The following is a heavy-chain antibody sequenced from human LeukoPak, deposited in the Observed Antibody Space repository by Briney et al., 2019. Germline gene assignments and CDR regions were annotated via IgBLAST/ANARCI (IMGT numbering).Heavy chain of an antibody. V-gene: IGHV4-59*12. CDR1: GGSISSYY. Sequence: SETLSLTCTVSGGSISSYYWSWIRQPPGKGLEWIGYIYYSGSTNYNPSLKSRVTISVDTSKNQFSLKLSSVTAADTAVYYCASGYSSSWYGSYYYYGMDVWGQGTTVTVSS. CDR3: ASGYSSSWYGSYYYYGMDV. D-gene: IGHD6-13*01. CDR2: IYYSGST. J-gene: IGHJ6*02.